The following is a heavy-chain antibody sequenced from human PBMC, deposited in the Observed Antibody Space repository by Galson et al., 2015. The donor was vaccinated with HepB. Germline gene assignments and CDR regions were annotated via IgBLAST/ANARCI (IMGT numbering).Heavy chain of an antibody. CDR2: ISSSSSTI. V-gene: IGHV3-48*02. D-gene: IGHD6-19*01. CDR3: ARDLILPLIAVAGMDY. J-gene: IGHJ4*02. CDR1: GFTFSSYS. Sequence: SLRLSCAASGFTFSSYSMNWVRQAPGKGLEWVSYISSSSSTIYYADSVKGRFTISRDNAKNSLYLQMNSLRDEDTAVYYCARDLILPLIAVAGMDYWGQGTLVTVSS.